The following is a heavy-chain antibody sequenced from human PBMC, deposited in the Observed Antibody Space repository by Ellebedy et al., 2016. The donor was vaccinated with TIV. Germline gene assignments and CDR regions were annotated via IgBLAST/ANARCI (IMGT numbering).Heavy chain of an antibody. V-gene: IGHV3-33*08. J-gene: IGHJ4*02. CDR3: AGGDWYCSTETSY. CDR1: GLTFSRYD. D-gene: IGHD2-2*01. CDR2: IRYDGSKQ. Sequence: GESLKISXAASGLTFSRYDIHWVRQAPGKGLEWVAVIRYDGSKQFYADTVKGRFTISRDNSKSTASLQMNSLRLEDTAVYYCAGGDWYCSTETSYWGLGTLVTVSS.